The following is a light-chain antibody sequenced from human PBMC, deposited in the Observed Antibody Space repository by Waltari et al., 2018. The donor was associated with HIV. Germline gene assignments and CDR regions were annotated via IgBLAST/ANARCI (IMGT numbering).Light chain of an antibody. CDR2: EVS. CDR3: NSYTSNSTPYV. CDR1: SSDIGSYHY. J-gene: IGLJ1*01. V-gene: IGLV2-14*01. Sequence: QSALTQPASVSGSLGQSITISCIGTSSDIGSYHYVSWYQHHPDKAPKLMIYEVSKRPSGISNRFSGLQAEDEADYYCNSYTSNSTPYVFGPGTKVTVL.